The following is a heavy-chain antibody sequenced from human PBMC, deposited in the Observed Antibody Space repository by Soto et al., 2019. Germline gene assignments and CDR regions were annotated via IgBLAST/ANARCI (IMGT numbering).Heavy chain of an antibody. Sequence: QVQLVESGGGVVQPGRSLRLSCAASGFTFSSYGMHWVRQAPGKGLEWVAVIWYDGSNKYYADSVKGRFTISRDNSKNTLYLQMNSLRAEDTAVYYCARDVPYGDRRLDYWGQGTLVTVSS. J-gene: IGHJ4*02. V-gene: IGHV3-33*01. CDR3: ARDVPYGDRRLDY. D-gene: IGHD4-17*01. CDR1: GFTFSSYG. CDR2: IWYDGSNK.